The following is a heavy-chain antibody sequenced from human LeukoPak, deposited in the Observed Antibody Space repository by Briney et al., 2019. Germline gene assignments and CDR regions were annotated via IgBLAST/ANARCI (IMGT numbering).Heavy chain of an antibody. Sequence: PSETLSLTCAVYGGSFSGYYWSWIRQPPGKGLEWIGEINHSGSTNYNPSLKSRVTISVDTSKNQFSLKLSSVTAADTAVYYCARSGAAAGNRYRDVWGQGTTVTVSS. CDR2: INHSGST. CDR1: GGSFSGYY. CDR3: ARSGAAAGNRYRDV. V-gene: IGHV4-34*01. D-gene: IGHD6-13*01. J-gene: IGHJ6*02.